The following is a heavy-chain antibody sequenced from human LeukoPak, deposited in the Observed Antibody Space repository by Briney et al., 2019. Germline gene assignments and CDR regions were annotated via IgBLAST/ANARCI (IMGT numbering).Heavy chain of an antibody. CDR1: GYTFTSYG. CDR3: AKDSRWLTPGDFDY. Sequence: ASVKVSCKASGYTFTSYGISWVRQAPGQGLEWMGWISAYNGNTNYAQKLQGRVTMTTDTSTSTAYMELRSLRSDDTAVYYCAKDSRWLTPGDFDYWGQGTLVTVSS. V-gene: IGHV1-18*01. CDR2: ISAYNGNT. D-gene: IGHD3-22*01. J-gene: IGHJ4*02.